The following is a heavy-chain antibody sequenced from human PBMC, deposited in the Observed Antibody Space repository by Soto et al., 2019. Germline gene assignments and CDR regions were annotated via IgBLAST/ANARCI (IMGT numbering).Heavy chain of an antibody. CDR3: ARDRCSGGSCYYRNLDY. CDR1: GFTFSDYY. CDR2: ISSSGSTI. V-gene: IGHV3-11*01. D-gene: IGHD2-15*01. J-gene: IGHJ4*02. Sequence: GGSLRLSCAASGFTFSDYYMSWIRQAPGKGLEWVSYISSSGSTIYYADYVKGQFTISRDNAKNSLYLQMNSLRAEDTAVYYCARDRCSGGSCYYRNLDYWGQGTLVTVSS.